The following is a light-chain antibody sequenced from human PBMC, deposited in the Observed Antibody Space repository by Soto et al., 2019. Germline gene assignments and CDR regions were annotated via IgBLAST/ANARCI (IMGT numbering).Light chain of an antibody. CDR2: EVS. CDR3: SSYAGSKNVV. CDR1: SSDVGGYNY. V-gene: IGLV2-8*01. Sequence: QSVLTQPPSASGSPGQSVTISCTGTSSDVGGYNYVSWYQQHPGKAPKLMIYEVSKRPSGVPDRFSGSKSGNRASLTVSGLQAEDEAEYYCSSYAGSKNVVFGGGTKVTVL. J-gene: IGLJ2*01.